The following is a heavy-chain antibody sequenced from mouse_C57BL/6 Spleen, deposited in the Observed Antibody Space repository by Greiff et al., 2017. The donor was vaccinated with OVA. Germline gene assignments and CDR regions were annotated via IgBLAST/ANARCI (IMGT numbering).Heavy chain of an antibody. V-gene: IGHV1-18*01. CDR1: GYTFTDYN. CDR2: INPNNGGT. D-gene: IGHD2-2*01. J-gene: IGHJ1*03. Sequence: EVMLVESGPELVKPGASVKIPCKASGYTFTDYNMDWVKQSHGKSLEWIGDINPNNGGTIYNQKFKGKATLTVDKSSSTAYMELRSLTSEDTAVYYCARWRLPSYWYFDVWGTGTTVTVSS. CDR3: ARWRLPSYWYFDV.